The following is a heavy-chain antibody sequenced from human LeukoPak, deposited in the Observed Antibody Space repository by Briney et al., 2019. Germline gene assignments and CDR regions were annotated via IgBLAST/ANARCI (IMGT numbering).Heavy chain of an antibody. D-gene: IGHD5-24*01. CDR3: ARIRDGYNDAYDI. Sequence: GASVKVSCKVSGYTLTELSMHWVRQAPGKGLEWMGGFDPEDGETIYAQKFQGRVTMTSDTSASTVYMELSSLRSEDTAIYYCARIRDGYNDAYDIWGQGTVVTVPS. CDR1: GYTLTELS. CDR2: FDPEDGET. J-gene: IGHJ3*02. V-gene: IGHV1-24*01.